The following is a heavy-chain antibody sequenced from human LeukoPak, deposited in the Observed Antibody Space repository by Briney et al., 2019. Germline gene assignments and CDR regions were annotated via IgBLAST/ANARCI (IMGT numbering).Heavy chain of an antibody. J-gene: IGHJ4*02. V-gene: IGHV3-7*01. CDR1: GFTFSTHW. Sequence: GGSLRLSCAASGFTFSTHWMSWVRQAPGKGLEWVAHIKEDGSEKYYVDSVKGRFTISRDNAKNSLYLQMNSLRAEDTAVYYCARTIRGYWGQGTLVTVSS. D-gene: IGHD3-10*01. CDR3: ARTIRGY. CDR2: IKEDGSEK.